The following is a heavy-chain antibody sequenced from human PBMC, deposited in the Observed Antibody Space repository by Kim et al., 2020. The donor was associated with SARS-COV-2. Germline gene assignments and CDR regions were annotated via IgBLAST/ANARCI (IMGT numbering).Heavy chain of an antibody. J-gene: IGHJ5*02. V-gene: IGHV4-39*07. D-gene: IGHD4-17*01. Sequence: NPSLKSRVTISVDTSKNQFSLKLSSVTAADTAVYYCARILTVQDHGWFDPWGQGTLVTVSS. CDR3: ARILTVQDHGWFDP.